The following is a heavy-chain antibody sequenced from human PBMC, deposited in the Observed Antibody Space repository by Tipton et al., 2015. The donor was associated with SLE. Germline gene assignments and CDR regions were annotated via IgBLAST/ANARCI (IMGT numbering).Heavy chain of an antibody. CDR2: IYISGST. J-gene: IGHJ6*02. Sequence: TLSLTCTVSGGSISSYYWSWIRQPAGKGLEWVGHIYISGSTNYNPSLKSRVTISVDTSKNQFPLKLSSVTAADTAVYYCAREDYGDYGGYYYYYGMDVWGQGTTVTVSS. V-gene: IGHV4-4*07. CDR3: AREDYGDYGGYYYYYGMDV. CDR1: GGSISSYY. D-gene: IGHD4-17*01.